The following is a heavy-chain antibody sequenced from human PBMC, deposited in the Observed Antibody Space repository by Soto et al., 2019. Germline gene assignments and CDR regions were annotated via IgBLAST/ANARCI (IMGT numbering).Heavy chain of an antibody. CDR3: ARHPTSTVVTSYYYGMDV. CDR2: IDPSDSYT. J-gene: IGHJ6*02. CDR1: GYSFTSYW. D-gene: IGHD4-17*01. V-gene: IGHV5-10-1*01. Sequence: GESLKISCKGSGYSFTSYWISWVRQMPGKGLEWMGRIDPSDSYTNYSPSFQGHVTISADKSISTAYLQWSSLKASDTAMCYCARHPTSTVVTSYYYGMDVWGQGTTVTVSS.